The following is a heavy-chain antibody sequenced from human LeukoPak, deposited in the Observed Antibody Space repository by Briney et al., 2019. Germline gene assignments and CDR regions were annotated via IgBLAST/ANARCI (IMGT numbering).Heavy chain of an antibody. CDR3: ARDRSYSGRYFDY. CDR2: INSDGSST. D-gene: IGHD1-26*01. J-gene: IGHJ4*02. CDR1: RFTFSSYW. Sequence: GGSLRLSCAASRFTFSSYWMHWVRQAPGKGLVWVSRINSDGSSTSYADSVKGRFTISRDNAKNTLYLQMNSLRAEDTAVYYCARDRSYSGRYFDYWGQGTLVTVSS. V-gene: IGHV3-74*01.